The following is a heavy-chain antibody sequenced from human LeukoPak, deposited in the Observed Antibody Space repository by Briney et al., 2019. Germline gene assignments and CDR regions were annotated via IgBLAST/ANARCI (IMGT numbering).Heavy chain of an antibody. J-gene: IGHJ4*02. V-gene: IGHV4-34*01. CDR1: GGSFSGYY. CDR3: SLRYFDWLLFPY. CDR2: INHSGST. Sequence: SETLSLTCAVYGGSFSGYYWSWIRQPPGKGLEWIGEINHSGSTNYNPSLTSRVTISVDTSKNQFSLKLSSVTAADTAVYYCSLRYFDWLLFPYWGQGTLVTVSS. D-gene: IGHD3-9*01.